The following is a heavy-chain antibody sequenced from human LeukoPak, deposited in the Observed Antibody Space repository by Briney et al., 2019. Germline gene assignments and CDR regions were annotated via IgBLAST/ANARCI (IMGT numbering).Heavy chain of an antibody. D-gene: IGHD5-12*01. V-gene: IGHV3-53*01. CDR1: GFTVSSNC. CDR2: IYSGGST. Sequence: GGSLRLSCAASGFTVSSNCMSWVRQAPGKGLEWVSVIYSGGSTYYADSVKGRFTISRDNSKNTLYLQMNSLRAEDTAVYYCAKDAGYSTASGYYYGMDVWGQGTTVTVSS. J-gene: IGHJ6*02. CDR3: AKDAGYSTASGYYYGMDV.